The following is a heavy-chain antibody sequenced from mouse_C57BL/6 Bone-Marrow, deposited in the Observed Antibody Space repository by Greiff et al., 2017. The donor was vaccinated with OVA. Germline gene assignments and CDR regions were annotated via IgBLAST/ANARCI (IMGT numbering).Heavy chain of an antibody. Sequence: QVQLQQSGAELVRPGASVKLSCKASGYTFTGYYISWVKQRPGQGLEWIARIYPGSGNIYYNEQFKGKATLTAEKSSSTAYMQLSSLTSDDSAVYFCARSERLRDYFYYWGQGTTLTVSS. CDR1: GYTFTGYY. V-gene: IGHV1-76*01. CDR2: IYPGSGNI. J-gene: IGHJ2*01. CDR3: ARSERLRDYFYY. D-gene: IGHD2-2*01.